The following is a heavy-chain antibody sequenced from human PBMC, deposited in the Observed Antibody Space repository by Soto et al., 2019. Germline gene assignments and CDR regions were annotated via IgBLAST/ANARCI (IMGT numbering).Heavy chain of an antibody. Sequence: SVKVSCKASGYTFTSYDINWVRQATGQGLEWMGWMNPNSGNTGYAQKFQGRVTMTRNTSISTAYMELSSLRSEDTAVYYCAREXYYDFWSGYYRYNWFDPWGQGTLVTVSS. CDR3: AREXYYDFWSGYYRYNWFDP. D-gene: IGHD3-3*01. CDR1: GYTFTSYD. V-gene: IGHV1-8*01. CDR2: MNPNSGNT. J-gene: IGHJ5*02.